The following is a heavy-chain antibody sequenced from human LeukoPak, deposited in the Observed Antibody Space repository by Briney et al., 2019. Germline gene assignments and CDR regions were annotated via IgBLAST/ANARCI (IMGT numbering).Heavy chain of an antibody. CDR1: GFTVSNNY. V-gene: IGHV3-53*01. CDR2: TYSDSST. J-gene: IGHJ3*02. D-gene: IGHD2-21*02. CDR3: VRKNRDFNAAFDI. Sequence: GGSLRLSRAASGFTVSNNYMSWVRQAPGKGLEWVSVTYSDSSTNYADSVKGRFTISRDTSQSTLSLQMNSLRAEDTAVYYCVRKNRDFNAAFDIWGQGTVVTVSS.